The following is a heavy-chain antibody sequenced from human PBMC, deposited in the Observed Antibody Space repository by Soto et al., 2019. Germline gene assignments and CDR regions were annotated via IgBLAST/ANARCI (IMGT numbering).Heavy chain of an antibody. CDR3: ARGWIADDAFDI. J-gene: IGHJ3*02. D-gene: IGHD6-13*01. V-gene: IGHV4-39*01. CDR2: IYYSGST. Sequence: QLQLQESGPGLVKPSETLSLTCTVSGGSISSSSSYWGWIRQPPGKGLEWIGIIYYSGSTYDSPSLKSRAAISADTSKNQSSLKLSSVTAADTAVYYCARGWIADDAFDIWGQGTMVSVSS. CDR1: GGSISSSSSY.